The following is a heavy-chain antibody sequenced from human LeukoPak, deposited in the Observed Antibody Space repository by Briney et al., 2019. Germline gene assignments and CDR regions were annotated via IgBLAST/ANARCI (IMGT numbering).Heavy chain of an antibody. D-gene: IGHD3-3*01. J-gene: IGHJ4*02. CDR3: ARAYDFWSGYYFIEFGY. CDR1: GGTFSSYA. CDR2: IIPIVGTA. Sequence: SVKVSCKASGGTFSSYAISWVRQATGQGLEWMGGIIPIVGTANYAQKFQGRVTITADESTSTAYMELSSLRSEDTAVYYCARAYDFWSGYYFIEFGYWGQGTLVTVSS. V-gene: IGHV1-69*13.